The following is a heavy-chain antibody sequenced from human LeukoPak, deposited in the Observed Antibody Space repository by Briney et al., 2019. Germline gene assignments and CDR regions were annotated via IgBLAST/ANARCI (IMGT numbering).Heavy chain of an antibody. Sequence: SQTPSLTCAISGDSVSSNSAAWNWIRQSPSRGLEWLGRTYYRSKWYNDYAVSVKSRITINPDTSKNQFSLQLNSVTPEDTAVYYCARVSVAARPPDYYYYGMDVWGQGTTVTVSS. J-gene: IGHJ6*02. D-gene: IGHD6-19*01. CDR3: ARVSVAARPPDYYYYGMDV. CDR2: TYYRSKWYN. CDR1: GDSVSSNSAA. V-gene: IGHV6-1*01.